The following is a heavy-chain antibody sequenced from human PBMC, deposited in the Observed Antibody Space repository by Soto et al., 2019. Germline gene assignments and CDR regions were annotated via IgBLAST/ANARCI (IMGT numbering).Heavy chain of an antibody. D-gene: IGHD2-15*01. J-gene: IGHJ1*01. Sequence: EVKLVESGGNLVQPGGSLRLSCAASEFTVSSNYMSWVRQAPGKGLEWVSVLYTAGDTYYADSVKGRFIISRDNFKNTLYLQMNSLRAEDTAVYYCARNLHHYENGGRTPSVEYFQPWGQGTLVTVSS. V-gene: IGHV3-66*01. CDR3: ARNLHHYENGGRTPSVEYFQP. CDR1: EFTVSSNY. CDR2: LYTAGDT.